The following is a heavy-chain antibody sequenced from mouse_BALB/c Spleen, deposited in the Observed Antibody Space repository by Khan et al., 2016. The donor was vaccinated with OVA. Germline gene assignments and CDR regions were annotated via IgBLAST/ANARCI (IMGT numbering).Heavy chain of an antibody. J-gene: IGHJ2*01. V-gene: IGHV1S81*02. D-gene: IGHD1-1*01. CDR1: GYTFTSYW. Sequence: QVQLQQSGAELVKAGASVKMSCKASGYTFTSYWMHWVKQRLGQGLEWFAETNPTNGRTYYNEKFKSKAKLTVAKSSSTAYMLLSGPTFEDSAVYYCARIKKIVATYFDDWGQGTTLTVSS. CDR3: ARIKKIVATYFDD. CDR2: TNPTNGRT.